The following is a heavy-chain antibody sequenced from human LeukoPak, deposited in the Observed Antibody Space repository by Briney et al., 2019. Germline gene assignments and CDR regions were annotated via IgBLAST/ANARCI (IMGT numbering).Heavy chain of an antibody. D-gene: IGHD3-16*02. J-gene: IGHJ4*02. Sequence: GGSLRLSCAASGFTFSSYAMTWVRQAPGKGLEWVSAISGSGGNTYYADSVKGRFTISRDNSKNTLYLQMNSLRAEDTAVYYCAKEGGYGELSSYFDYWGQGTLVTVSS. CDR3: AKEGGYGELSSYFDY. V-gene: IGHV3-23*01. CDR1: GFTFSSYA. CDR2: ISGSGGNT.